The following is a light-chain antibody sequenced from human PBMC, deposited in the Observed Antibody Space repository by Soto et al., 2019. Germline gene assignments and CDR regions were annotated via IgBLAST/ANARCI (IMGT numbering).Light chain of an antibody. CDR2: GAS. V-gene: IGKV3-15*01. J-gene: IGKJ5*01. Sequence: EIVMTQSPSTLAVSPGEIATLSCRASQSINSKFAWYQQKPGQAPRLLIYGASIRATGIPARFSGSGSGTESTLTISSLQSEDFAVYYCQQRSNWSITFGQGTRLEIK. CDR1: QSINSK. CDR3: QQRSNWSIT.